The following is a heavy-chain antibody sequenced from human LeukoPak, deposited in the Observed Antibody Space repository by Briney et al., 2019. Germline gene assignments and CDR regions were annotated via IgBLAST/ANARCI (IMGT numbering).Heavy chain of an antibody. J-gene: IGHJ4*02. D-gene: IGHD1-26*01. V-gene: IGHV3-74*01. CDR1: GLTFSDYW. CDR2: INSDGTST. CDR3: AGEAGPSHQVGATLGY. Sequence: GGSLRLSCAASGLTFSDYWMHRVRQAPGKGLVWVSRINSDGTSTQYADSAKGRFTISRDNAKNTLYLQMHSLGAEDTAVYYCAGEAGPSHQVGATLGYWGQGTQVTVSS.